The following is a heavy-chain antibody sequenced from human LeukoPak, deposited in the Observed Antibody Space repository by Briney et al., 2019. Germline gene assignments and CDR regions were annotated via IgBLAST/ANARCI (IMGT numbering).Heavy chain of an antibody. CDR3: AIVVGASDAFDI. V-gene: IGHV3-48*04. D-gene: IGHD1-26*01. CDR2: ISSSGSTI. CDR1: GFTFSSYA. J-gene: IGHJ3*02. Sequence: GGSLRLSCAASGFTFSSYAMSWVRQAPGKGLEWVSYISSSGSTIYYADSVKGRFTISRDNAKNSLYLQMNSLRAEDTAVYYCAIVVGASDAFDIWGQGTMVTVSS.